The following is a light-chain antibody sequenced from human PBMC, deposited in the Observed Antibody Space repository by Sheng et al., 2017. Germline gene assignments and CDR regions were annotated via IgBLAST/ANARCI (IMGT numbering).Light chain of an antibody. V-gene: IGKV3-15*01. CDR2: GAS. CDR3: QQYNDWPMYT. CDR1: QSISTN. J-gene: IGKJ2*01. Sequence: EIVMTQSPATLSVSPGEGATLSCRASQSISTNLAWYQQKPGQAPRLLIFGASSRGAGIPARFSGSGSGTEFTLTISSLQSEDFAVYYCQQYNDWPMYTFGQGTKLEIK.